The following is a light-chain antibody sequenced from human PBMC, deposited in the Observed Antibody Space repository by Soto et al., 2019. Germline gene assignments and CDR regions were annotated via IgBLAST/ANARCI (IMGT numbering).Light chain of an antibody. CDR2: GNS. V-gene: IGLV1-40*01. J-gene: IGLJ3*02. CDR1: SSNIGAGYD. CDR3: QSYGSSLSGWV. Sequence: QPVLTQPPSVSGAPGQRVTISCTGSSSNIGAGYDVHWYQQLPGTAPKLLIYGNSNRPSGVPDRFSGAKSVTSASLANTGRQAEDEAEEYCQSYGSSLSGWVFGGGTKRAVL.